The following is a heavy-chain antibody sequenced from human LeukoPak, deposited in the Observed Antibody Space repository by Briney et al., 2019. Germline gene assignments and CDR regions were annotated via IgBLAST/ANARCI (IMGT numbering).Heavy chain of an antibody. CDR1: GFTFSSYW. V-gene: IGHV3-74*01. CDR3: ARGAMGAWNDH. Sequence: PGGSLRLSCAASGFTFSSYWMHWVRQAPGKGLVWVSRINSDGSSTSYADSVKGRFTISRDNAKNTPYLQMNSLRAEDTAVYYCARGAMGAWNDHWGQGTLVTVSS. D-gene: IGHD1-1*01. CDR2: INSDGSST. J-gene: IGHJ5*02.